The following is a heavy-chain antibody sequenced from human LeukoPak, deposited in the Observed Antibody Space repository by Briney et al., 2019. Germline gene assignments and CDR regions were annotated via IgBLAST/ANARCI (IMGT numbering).Heavy chain of an antibody. V-gene: IGHV3-7*01. Sequence: GGSLRLSCAASGFTFTTYWMGWVRQAPGKGLEWVANIKQDGSQQYYVDSVKGRFTISRDNAKNSLSLQMNSLRAEDTAVYYCARPLMYHYGSVTYFWFDPWGQGTLVTVSS. CDR2: IKQDGSQQ. CDR1: GFTFTTYW. J-gene: IGHJ5*02. CDR3: ARPLMYHYGSVTYFWFDP. D-gene: IGHD3-10*01.